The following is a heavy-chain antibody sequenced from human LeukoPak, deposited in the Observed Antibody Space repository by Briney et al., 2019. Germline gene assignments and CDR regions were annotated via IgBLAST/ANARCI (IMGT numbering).Heavy chain of an antibody. CDR3: ASGIVAAGYFDY. CDR2: INHSGST. CDR1: GGSFSGYY. J-gene: IGHJ4*02. Sequence: SETLSLTCAGYGGSFSGYYWSGIRQPPGKGLEWIGEINHSGSTNYNPSLKSRVTTSVDTSKNQFSLKLSSVTAADTAVYYCASGIVAAGYFDYWGQGTLVTVSS. V-gene: IGHV4-34*01. D-gene: IGHD6-13*01.